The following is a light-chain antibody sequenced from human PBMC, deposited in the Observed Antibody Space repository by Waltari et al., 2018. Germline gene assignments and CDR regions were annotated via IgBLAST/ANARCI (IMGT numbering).Light chain of an antibody. CDR1: SGHSSNV. CDR3: ETGGHGTWV. V-gene: IGLV4-69*01. Sequence: QLVVTQSPPASAPLGASVKLTCTLSSGHSSNVIAWLQQRPEKGPRYLMKVNSDGSHSKGDEIPDRFSGSSSGAERYLTISSLQSDDEADYYCETGGHGTWVFGGGTKLTVL. CDR2: VNSDGSH. J-gene: IGLJ3*02.